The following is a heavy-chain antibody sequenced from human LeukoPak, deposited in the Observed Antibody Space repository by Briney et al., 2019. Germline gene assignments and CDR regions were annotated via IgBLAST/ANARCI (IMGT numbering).Heavy chain of an antibody. CDR1: GGSFSGYY. V-gene: IGHV4-34*01. D-gene: IGHD5-18*01. J-gene: IGHJ4*02. CDR2: INHSGST. Sequence: SETLSLTCAVYGGSFSGYYWSWIRQPPGKGLEWIGEINHSGSTNYNPSLKSRVTISVDTSKNQFSLKLSSVTAADTAVYYCARVRGYSYVFDYWGQGTLVTVSS. CDR3: ARVRGYSYVFDY.